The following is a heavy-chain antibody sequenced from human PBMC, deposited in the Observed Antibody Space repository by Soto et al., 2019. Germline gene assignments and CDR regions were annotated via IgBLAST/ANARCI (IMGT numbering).Heavy chain of an antibody. CDR1: GYSISSYY. CDR3: ARGSSGWYGIY. J-gene: IGHJ4*02. V-gene: IGHV4-59*01. CDR2: IYYSGST. D-gene: IGHD6-19*01. Sequence: QVQLQESGPGLVKPSETLSLTCTVSGYSISSYYWSWIRQPPGKGLEWIGYIYYSGSTKYNPSLKRRVTISVDTSKNQFSLKLSSVTAADTAVYYCARGSSGWYGIYWGQGTLVTVSS.